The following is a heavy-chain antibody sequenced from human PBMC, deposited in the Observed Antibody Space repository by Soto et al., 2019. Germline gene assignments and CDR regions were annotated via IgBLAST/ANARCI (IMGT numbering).Heavy chain of an antibody. Sequence: SETLSLTCTVSGGSSSSYYWSWIRQPPGKGLEWIGYIYYSGSTNYNPSLKSRVTISVDTSKNQFSLKLSSVTAADTAVYYCARDSGYGSGSYYKGPAFYYYGMDVWGQGTTVTVSS. J-gene: IGHJ6*02. CDR3: ARDSGYGSGSYYKGPAFYYYGMDV. D-gene: IGHD3-10*01. CDR2: IYYSGST. V-gene: IGHV4-59*01. CDR1: GGSSSSYY.